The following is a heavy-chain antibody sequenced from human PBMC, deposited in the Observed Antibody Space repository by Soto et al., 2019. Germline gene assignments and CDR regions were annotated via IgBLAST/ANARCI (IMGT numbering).Heavy chain of an antibody. V-gene: IGHV1-18*01. CDR2: ISAYNGNT. Sequence: DAVKVSCKASGYTFTSYGISWVRQAPGQGLEWVGWISAYNGNTNYAQKLQGRVTMTTDTSTSTAYMEMRSLRSDDRAVYYCARSPEQQGWHSEEFDYWGQGTLVTVSS. J-gene: IGHJ4*02. D-gene: IGHD6-19*01. CDR1: GYTFTSYG. CDR3: ARSPEQQGWHSEEFDY.